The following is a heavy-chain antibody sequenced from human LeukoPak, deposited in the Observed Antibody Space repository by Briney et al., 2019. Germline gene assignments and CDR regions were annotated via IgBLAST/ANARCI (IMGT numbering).Heavy chain of an antibody. V-gene: IGHV3-23*01. D-gene: IGHD3-22*01. CDR1: GFTFSSYA. Sequence: PGGSLRLSCPASGFTFSSYAMSWVRQAPGKGLEWVSAISGSGGSTYYADSVKGRFTISRDNSKNTLYLQMNSLRAEDTAVYYCAPGGHYDSSGYYWGQGTLVTVSS. CDR2: ISGSGGST. J-gene: IGHJ4*02. CDR3: APGGHYDSSGYY.